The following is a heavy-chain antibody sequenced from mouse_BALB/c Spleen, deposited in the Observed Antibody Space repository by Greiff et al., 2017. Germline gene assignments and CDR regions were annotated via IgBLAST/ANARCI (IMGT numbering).Heavy chain of an antibody. D-gene: IGHD2-14*01. CDR2: IYPGDGST. J-gene: IGHJ1*01. V-gene: IGHV1S56*01. Sequence: VQLQQSGPELVKPGASVKMSCKASGYTFTSYYIHWVKQRPGQGLEWIGWIYPGDGSTKYNEKFKGKTTLTADKSSSTAYMLLSSLTSEDSAIYFCARGQVRRYWYFDVWGAGTTVTVSS. CDR3: ARGQVRRYWYFDV. CDR1: GYTFTSYY.